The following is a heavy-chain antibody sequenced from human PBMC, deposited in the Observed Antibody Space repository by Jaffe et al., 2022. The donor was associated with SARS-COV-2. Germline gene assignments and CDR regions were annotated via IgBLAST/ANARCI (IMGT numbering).Heavy chain of an antibody. Sequence: EVQLVESGGGLVQPGRSLRLSCAASGFTFDDYAMHWVRQAPGKGLEWVSGISWNSGSIGYADSVKGRFTISRDNAKNSLYLQMNSLRAEDTALYYCAKDMGSRGVDAFDIWGQGTMVTVSS. CDR2: ISWNSGSI. D-gene: IGHD2-8*01. V-gene: IGHV3-9*01. CDR3: AKDMGSRGVDAFDI. CDR1: GFTFDDYA. J-gene: IGHJ3*02.